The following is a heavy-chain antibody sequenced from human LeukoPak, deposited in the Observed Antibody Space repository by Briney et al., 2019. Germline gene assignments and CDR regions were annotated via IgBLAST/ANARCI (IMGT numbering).Heavy chain of an antibody. CDR3: AGAEVARYYFDY. CDR1: GYTFTSYY. V-gene: IGHV1-46*01. J-gene: IGHJ4*02. CDR2: INPSGGST. D-gene: IGHD5-24*01. Sequence: ASVKVSCKASGYTFTSYYMHWVRQAPGQGLEWMGIINPSGGSTSYAQKFQGRVTTTRDTSTSTVYMELSSLRSEDTAVYYCAGAEVARYYFDYWGQGTLVTVSS.